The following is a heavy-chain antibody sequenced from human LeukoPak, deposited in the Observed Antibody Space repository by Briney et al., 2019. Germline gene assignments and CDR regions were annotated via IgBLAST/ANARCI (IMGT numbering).Heavy chain of an antibody. CDR2: ISAYNGNT. D-gene: IGHD6-19*01. CDR3: ARVSSGWYKYYFDY. Sequence: ASVKVSCKASGYTYTSYGISWVRQAPGQGLECMGWISAYNGNTNYAQKLQGRVTMTTDTSTSTAYMELRSLRSDDTAVYYCARVSSGWYKYYFDYWGQGTLVTVSS. J-gene: IGHJ4*02. CDR1: GYTYTSYG. V-gene: IGHV1-18*01.